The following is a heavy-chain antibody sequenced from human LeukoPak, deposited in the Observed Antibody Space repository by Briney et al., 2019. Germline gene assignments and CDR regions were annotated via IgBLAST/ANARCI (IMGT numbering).Heavy chain of an antibody. CDR2: IYYSGST. Sequence: SETLSLTCTASGGSISSSSYYWGWIRQPPGKGLEWIGSIYYSGSTYYNPSLKSRVTISVDTSKNQFSLKLSSVTAADTAVYYCARGVSVAGHFDYWGQGTLVTVSS. CDR3: ARGVSVAGHFDY. J-gene: IGHJ4*02. CDR1: GGSISSSSYY. V-gene: IGHV4-39*01. D-gene: IGHD6-19*01.